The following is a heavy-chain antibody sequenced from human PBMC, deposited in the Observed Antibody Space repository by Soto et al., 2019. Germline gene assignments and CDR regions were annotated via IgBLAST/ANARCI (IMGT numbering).Heavy chain of an antibody. CDR2: ISYGGSNQ. CDR3: AKLMYSFDSSGFSVDY. V-gene: IGHV3-30*18. CDR1: GFTFSSYG. Sequence: QARLVESGGGVVQPGRSLRLSCVASGFTFSSYGMQWVRQAPGKGLDWVAFISYGGSNQYYADSVKGRFTISRDDSKNMLYLQMNSLRPEDTAVYYCAKLMYSFDSSGFSVDYWGQGTLANVSS. D-gene: IGHD3-22*01. J-gene: IGHJ4*02.